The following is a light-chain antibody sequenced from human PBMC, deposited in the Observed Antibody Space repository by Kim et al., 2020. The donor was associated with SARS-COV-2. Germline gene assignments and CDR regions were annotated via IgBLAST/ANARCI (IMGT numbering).Light chain of an antibody. J-gene: IGKJ2*01. CDR2: GAS. CDR1: QSVSSNY. V-gene: IGKV3-20*01. CDR3: LQYGSSPYT. Sequence: LPPGQRSSLSSRASQSVSSNYLAWYQQKPGQAPRLLIYGASSRATGIPDRFSGSGSGTDFTLTISRLEREDFAVYYCLQYGSSPYTFGQGTKLEI.